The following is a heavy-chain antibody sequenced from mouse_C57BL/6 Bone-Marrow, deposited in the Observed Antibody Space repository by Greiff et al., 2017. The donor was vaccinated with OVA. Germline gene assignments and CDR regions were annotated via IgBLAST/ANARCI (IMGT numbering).Heavy chain of an antibody. D-gene: IGHD2-5*01. Sequence: EVQRVESGGGLVQPGGSLKLSCAASGFTFSDYYMYWVRQTPEKRLEWVAYISNGGGSTYYPDTVKGRFTISRDNAKNTLYLQMSRLKSEDTAMYYCARPPYSNYTYWYFDVWGTGTTVTVSS. CDR1: GFTFSDYY. CDR2: ISNGGGST. CDR3: ARPPYSNYTYWYFDV. J-gene: IGHJ1*03. V-gene: IGHV5-12*01.